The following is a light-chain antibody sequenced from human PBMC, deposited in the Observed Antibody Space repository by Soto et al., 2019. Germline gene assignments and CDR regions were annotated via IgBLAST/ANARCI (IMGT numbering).Light chain of an antibody. CDR1: QSVLYSSNNKNY. CDR2: WAS. Sequence: DIVMTQSPDSLAVSLGERATINCKSSQSVLYSSNNKNYLAWYQQKPGQPPKLLIYWASTRESGVPDRFSGSGSGIDFTLTISSLQAEDVAVYYCQQYYITPWTLGQGTKVEIK. V-gene: IGKV4-1*01. CDR3: QQYYITPWT. J-gene: IGKJ1*01.